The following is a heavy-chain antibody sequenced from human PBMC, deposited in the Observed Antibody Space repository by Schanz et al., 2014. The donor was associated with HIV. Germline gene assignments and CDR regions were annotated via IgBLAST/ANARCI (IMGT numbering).Heavy chain of an antibody. CDR1: GGTFNIYG. D-gene: IGHD5-12*01. J-gene: IGHJ6*02. Sequence: QVQLVQSGAEVKKPGSSVKVSCKASGGTFNIYGISWVRQAPGQGLEWMGGFIPVFGTANYAQKFQGRVTMTADGSTSTAYMELSSLRSEDTAVYYCARTRGYSGYDPPYYYYYGMDVWGQGTTLTVSS. CDR3: ARTRGYSGYDPPYYYYYGMDV. V-gene: IGHV1-69*01. CDR2: FIPVFGTA.